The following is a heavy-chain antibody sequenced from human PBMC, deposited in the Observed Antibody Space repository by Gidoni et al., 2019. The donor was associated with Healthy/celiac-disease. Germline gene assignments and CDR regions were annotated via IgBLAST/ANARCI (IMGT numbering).Heavy chain of an antibody. D-gene: IGHD3-16*01. J-gene: IGHJ4*02. CDR2: ISSSSSYT. V-gene: IGHV3-11*05. Sequence: QVQLVESGGGLVKPGGSLRLSCAASGFPFSDYYMSWIRQAPGKGLEWVSYISSSSSYTNYADSVKGRFTISRDNAKNSLYLQMNSLRAEDTAVYYCARDYVRSVEMAREWDYWGQGTLVTVSS. CDR1: GFPFSDYY. CDR3: ARDYVRSVEMAREWDY.